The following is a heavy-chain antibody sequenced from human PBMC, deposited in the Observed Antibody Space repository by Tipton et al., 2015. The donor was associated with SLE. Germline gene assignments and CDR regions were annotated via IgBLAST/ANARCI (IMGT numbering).Heavy chain of an antibody. D-gene: IGHD6-19*01. CDR1: GFTFSRFG. Sequence: SLRLSCAASGFTFSRFGMHWARQAPGKGLVWVARIKSDGSGTIYGDSVKGRFTISRDNAKNTLYLQMNSLRPEDTALYYCAKGEAVAGAGAFDIGGQGTMVTVSS. V-gene: IGHV3-74*01. CDR2: IKSDGSGT. J-gene: IGHJ3*02. CDR3: AKGEAVAGAGAFDI.